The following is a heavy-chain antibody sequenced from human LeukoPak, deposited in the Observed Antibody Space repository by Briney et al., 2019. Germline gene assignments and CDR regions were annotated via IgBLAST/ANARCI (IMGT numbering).Heavy chain of an antibody. J-gene: IGHJ6*03. Sequence: GGSLRLSCAASGFTFSSYAMSWVRQAPGKGLEWVSAISGSGGSTYYADSVKGRFTISRDNAKNSLYLQMNSLRAEDTAVYYCARGWVMTTVPYYMDVWGKGTTVTVSS. CDR3: ARGWVMTTVPYYMDV. CDR2: ISGSGGST. D-gene: IGHD4-11*01. V-gene: IGHV3-23*01. CDR1: GFTFSSYA.